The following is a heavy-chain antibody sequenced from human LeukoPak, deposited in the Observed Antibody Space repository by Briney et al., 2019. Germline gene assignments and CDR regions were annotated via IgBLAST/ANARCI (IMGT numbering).Heavy chain of an antibody. CDR2: ISAYNGNT. Sequence: ASVKVSCKASGYTFTSYGISWVRQAPGQRLEWMGWISAYNGNTNYAQKLQGRVTMTTDTSTSTAYMELRSLRSDDTAVYYCARANWAYYDFWSGPTVDYWGQGTLVTVSS. CDR3: ARANWAYYDFWSGPTVDY. CDR1: GYTFTSYG. D-gene: IGHD3-3*01. V-gene: IGHV1-18*01. J-gene: IGHJ4*02.